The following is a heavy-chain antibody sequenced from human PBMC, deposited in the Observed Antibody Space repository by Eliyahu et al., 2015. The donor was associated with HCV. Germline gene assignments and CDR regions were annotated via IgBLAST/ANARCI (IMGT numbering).Heavy chain of an antibody. CDR1: GGXISXYH. D-gene: IGHD6-19*01. CDR2: XHYSGTT. V-gene: IGHV4-59*01. CDR3: ASGGGGIAVAGTGGWFDP. Sequence: QVQLQESGPGLVKPSETLSLTCTVSGGXISXYHWSWIRQPPGKGLEWIGYXHYSGTTHYNPSLKSRVTMSVDTSKNQFSLKLSSVTAADTAVYYCASGGGGIAVAGTGGWFDPWGQGTLVTVSS. J-gene: IGHJ5*02.